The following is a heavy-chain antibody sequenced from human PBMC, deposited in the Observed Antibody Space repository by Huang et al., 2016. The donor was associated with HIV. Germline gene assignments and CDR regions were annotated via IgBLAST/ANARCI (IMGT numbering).Heavy chain of an antibody. CDR2: IKHDGTEK. CDR3: ARGDYDFWSAYDL. CDR1: GFTFSSYW. V-gene: IGHV3-7*01. Sequence: EVQLVKSGGGLVRPGGSLRLSCAGSGFTFSSYWMTWVRQAQGKGLEWVANIKHDGTEKYYVDAVKGRFTISRDNAKMSLFLQMNSLRVEDTALYYCARGDYDFWSAYDLWGQGTLVTVSS. J-gene: IGHJ5*02. D-gene: IGHD3-3*01.